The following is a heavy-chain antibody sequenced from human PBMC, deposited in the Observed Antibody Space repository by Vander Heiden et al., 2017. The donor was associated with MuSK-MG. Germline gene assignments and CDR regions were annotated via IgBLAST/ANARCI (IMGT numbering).Heavy chain of an antibody. CDR1: GYSISSGYY. J-gene: IGHJ4*02. Sequence: QVQLQESGPGLVKPSETLSLTCTVSGYSISSGYYWGWIRQPPGKGLEWIGSIYHSGSTYYNPSLKSRVTISVDTSKNQFSLKLSSVTAADTAVYYCARDPYSSGWYAYFDYWGQGTLVTVSS. CDR2: IYHSGST. V-gene: IGHV4-38-2*02. CDR3: ARDPYSSGWYAYFDY. D-gene: IGHD6-19*01.